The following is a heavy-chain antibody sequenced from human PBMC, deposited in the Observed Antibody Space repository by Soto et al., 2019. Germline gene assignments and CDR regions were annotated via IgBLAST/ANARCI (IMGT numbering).Heavy chain of an antibody. D-gene: IGHD2-15*01. Sequence: ASVNVSCKVSVYSITELSMLWVRQAPGKGLEWMGGFDPEDGETIYAQKFQGRVTMTEDTSTDTAYMELSSLRSEDTAVYYCATACSGGSCLDYLGQGTLVTVSS. J-gene: IGHJ4*02. V-gene: IGHV1-24*01. CDR2: FDPEDGET. CDR1: VYSITELS. CDR3: ATACSGGSCLDY.